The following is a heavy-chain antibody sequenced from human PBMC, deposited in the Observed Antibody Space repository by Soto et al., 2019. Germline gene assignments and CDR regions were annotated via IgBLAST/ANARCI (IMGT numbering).Heavy chain of an antibody. V-gene: IGHV4-30-2*01. Sequence: QLQLQESGSGLVKPSQTLSLTCTVSGGSITIGGYCWSWIRQPPGQGLECIGYICHSGNTYYNPSLKSRVTTSLDRSKNQFSRNLSSVTAADTAVYYCARVWFGESSWFDPWGQGTLVTVSS. D-gene: IGHD3-10*01. CDR1: GGSITIGGYC. CDR2: ICHSGNT. J-gene: IGHJ5*02. CDR3: ARVWFGESSWFDP.